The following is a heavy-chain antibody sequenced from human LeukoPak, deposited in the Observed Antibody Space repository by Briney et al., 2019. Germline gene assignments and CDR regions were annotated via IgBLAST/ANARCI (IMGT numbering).Heavy chain of an antibody. CDR3: AKAHHGDYFFYFDY. J-gene: IGHJ4*02. V-gene: IGHV3-23*01. D-gene: IGHD4-17*01. CDR1: GLTFSSYD. Sequence: GGSLRLSCAASGLTFSSYDMIWVRQAPGKGLEWVSAISGSGGSTYYADSVKGRFTISRDNSKNTLYLQMNSLRAEDTAVYYCAKAHHGDYFFYFDYWGQGTLVTVSS. CDR2: ISGSGGST.